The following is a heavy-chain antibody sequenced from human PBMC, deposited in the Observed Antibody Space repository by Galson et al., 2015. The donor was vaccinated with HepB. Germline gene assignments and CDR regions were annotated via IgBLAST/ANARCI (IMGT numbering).Heavy chain of an antibody. V-gene: IGHV3-11*06. CDR1: GFIFKNAW. J-gene: IGHJ6*02. Sequence: SLRLSCAASASGFIFKNAWMSWVRQAPGKGLEWVSYISSSSSYTNYADSVKGRFTISRDNAKNSLYLQMNSLRAEDTAVYYCARGGNSYGYRDGMDVWGQGTTVTVSS. CDR3: ARGGNSYGYRDGMDV. D-gene: IGHD5-18*01. CDR2: ISSSSSYT.